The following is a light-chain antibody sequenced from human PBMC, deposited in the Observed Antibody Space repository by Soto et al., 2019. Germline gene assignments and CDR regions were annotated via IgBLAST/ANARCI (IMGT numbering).Light chain of an antibody. V-gene: IGLV2-14*01. CDR3: SSYTTSSTPYV. CDR1: DSDVGGYNY. J-gene: IGLJ1*01. Sequence: QSALTQPASVSGSPGQSITISCTGTDSDVGGYNYVSWYQQHPGKAPKLIIYEVSNRPSGVSTRFSGSKSGNTASLTISGLQAEDGADYYCSSYTTSSTPYVFGTGTKVTVL. CDR2: EVS.